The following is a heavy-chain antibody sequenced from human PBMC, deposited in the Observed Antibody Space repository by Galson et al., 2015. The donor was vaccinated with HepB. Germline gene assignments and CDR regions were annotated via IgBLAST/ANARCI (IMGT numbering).Heavy chain of an antibody. J-gene: IGHJ4*02. D-gene: IGHD5-12*01. CDR1: GFTFSSYG. V-gene: IGHV3-33*08. CDR3: ARDPAATIPEGYFDY. Sequence: SLRLSCAASGFTFSSYGMHWVRQAPGKGLEWVAVIWYDGSNKYYADSVKGRFTISRDNSKNTLYLQMNSLRAEDTAVYYCARDPAATIPEGYFDYWGQGTLVTVSS. CDR2: IWYDGSNK.